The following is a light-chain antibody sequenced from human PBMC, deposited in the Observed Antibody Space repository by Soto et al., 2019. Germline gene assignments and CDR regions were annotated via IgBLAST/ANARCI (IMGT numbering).Light chain of an antibody. V-gene: IGLV1-40*01. CDR1: SFNIGAGYD. CDR2: GNS. J-gene: IGLJ2*01. CDR3: QSYDISLSGVV. Sequence: QSVLTQPPSVSGAPGQRVTISCIGSSFNIGAGYDGHWYQQLPGTAPKLLIYGNSNRPSGVPDRFSGSKSGTSVSLAITGLQAEDEADYYCQSYDISLSGVVYGGGTKLTVL.